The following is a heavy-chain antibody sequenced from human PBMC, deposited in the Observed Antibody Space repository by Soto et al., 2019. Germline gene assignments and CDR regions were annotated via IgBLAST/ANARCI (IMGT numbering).Heavy chain of an antibody. CDR1: GGSISSYY. V-gene: IGHV4-59*01. CDR2: IYYSGST. CDR3: ARGLERGITMVRGVIFDP. J-gene: IGHJ5*02. Sequence: SETLSLTCTVSGGSISSYYWSWIRQPPGKGLECIGYIYYSGSTNYNPSLKSRVTISVDTSKNQFSLKLSSVTAADTAVYYCARGLERGITMVRGVIFDPWGQGTLVTVSS. D-gene: IGHD3-10*01.